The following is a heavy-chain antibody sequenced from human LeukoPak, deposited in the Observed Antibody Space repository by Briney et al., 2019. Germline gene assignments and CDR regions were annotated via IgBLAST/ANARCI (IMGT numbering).Heavy chain of an antibody. CDR2: ISSCNGYI. CDR3: AVSNLMDP. Sequence: PGGSLRVSCAASGFTFSSYSMNWVRQAPGKGLEWVSSISSCNGYIYYADSVQGRFTLSRDNAKNTLHLQMESLRVDDTAVYYCAVSNLMDPSDRGTLVSVSS. V-gene: IGHV3-21*04. J-gene: IGHJ5*02. CDR1: GFTFSSYS. D-gene: IGHD1-7*01.